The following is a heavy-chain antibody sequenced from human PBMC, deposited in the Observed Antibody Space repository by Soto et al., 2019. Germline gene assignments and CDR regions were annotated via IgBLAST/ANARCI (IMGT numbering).Heavy chain of an antibody. J-gene: IGHJ4*02. D-gene: IGHD3-16*01. CDR1: GYTLTGYY. Sequence: QVQLVQSGAEGKKPGASVKVSCKASGYTLTGYYMHWVRQAPGQGLEWMGWLNPNSGDTKYAQKFQGRVTMTRDTSISTAYMELSRLRSDDTAVYYCTRWGARWGSYNYWGQGTLVTVSS. CDR3: TRWGARWGSYNY. CDR2: LNPNSGDT. V-gene: IGHV1-2*02.